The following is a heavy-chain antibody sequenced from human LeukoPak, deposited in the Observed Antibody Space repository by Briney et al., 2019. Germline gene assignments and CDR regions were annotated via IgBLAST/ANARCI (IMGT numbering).Heavy chain of an antibody. Sequence: SETLSLTCAVYGGSFSGYYWSWIRQPPGKGLEWIGEINHSGSTNYNPSLKSRVTISVDTSKNQFSLKLSSVTAADTAVYYCARGSPYSYGYDPHFDYWGQGTLVTVSS. CDR1: GGSFSGYY. J-gene: IGHJ4*02. D-gene: IGHD5-18*01. CDR3: ARGSPYSYGYDPHFDY. CDR2: INHSGST. V-gene: IGHV4-34*01.